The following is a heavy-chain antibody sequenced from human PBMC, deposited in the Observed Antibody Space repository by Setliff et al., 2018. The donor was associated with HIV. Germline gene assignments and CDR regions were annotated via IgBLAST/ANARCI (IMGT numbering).Heavy chain of an antibody. V-gene: IGHV4-34*01. Sequence: PSETLSLTCAVYGGPLSGHYWSWILQPPGQGLEWIGETSHSGKTNYNPSLKSRVTISVDTSKNQFSLKLTSVTAADTAVYYCVTSSSWSSRLNFWGPGMLVTVSS. CDR3: VTSSSWSSRLNF. CDR2: TSHSGKT. J-gene: IGHJ4*02. CDR1: GGPLSGHY. D-gene: IGHD2-2*01.